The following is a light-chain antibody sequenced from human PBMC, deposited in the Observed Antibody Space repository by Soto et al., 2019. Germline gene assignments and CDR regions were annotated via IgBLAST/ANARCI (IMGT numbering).Light chain of an antibody. Sequence: EIELTQSPATLSVSPGERATLSCRASQSVGSNLAWFQQKPGQAPRLLISGASTRATGIPARFSGSGSGTEFTLTISSLQSEDFALYYCQQHINWPLTFGGGTKVDIK. CDR3: QQHINWPLT. J-gene: IGKJ4*01. CDR2: GAS. CDR1: QSVGSN. V-gene: IGKV3-15*01.